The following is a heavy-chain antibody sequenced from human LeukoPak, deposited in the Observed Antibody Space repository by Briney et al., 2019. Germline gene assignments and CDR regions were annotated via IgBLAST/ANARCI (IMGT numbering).Heavy chain of an antibody. J-gene: IGHJ4*02. V-gene: IGHV4-59*01. CDR3: ARASGAFDY. CDR1: VGSISSSY. Sequence: PSETLSLTCTVSVGSISSSYWSWIRQPPGKGLEWIGYIYYSGITNYNPPLKSRVTISLDTSKNQFSLKLNSVTAADTAVYYCARASGAFDYWGQGALVTVSS. CDR2: IYYSGIT.